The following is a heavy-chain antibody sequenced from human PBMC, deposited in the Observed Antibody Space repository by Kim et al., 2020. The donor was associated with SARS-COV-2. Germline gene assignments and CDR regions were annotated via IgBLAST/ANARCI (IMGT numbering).Heavy chain of an antibody. V-gene: IGHV3-11*01. J-gene: IGHJ5*02. CDR2: ISSSGSTI. Sequence: GGSLRLSCAASGFTFSDYYMSWIRQAPGKGLEWVSYISSSGSTIYYADSVKGRFTISRDNAKNSLYLQMNSLRAEDTAVYYCARTRSTLYSSSWYSTRGWFDPWGQGTLVTVSS. CDR1: GFTFSDYY. CDR3: ARTRSTLYSSSWYSTRGWFDP. D-gene: IGHD6-13*01.